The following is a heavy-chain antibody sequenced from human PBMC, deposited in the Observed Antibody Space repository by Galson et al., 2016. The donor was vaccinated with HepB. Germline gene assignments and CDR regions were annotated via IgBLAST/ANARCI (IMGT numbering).Heavy chain of an antibody. CDR3: ARVMYDLRDYYHYYGMDV. Sequence: SLRLSCAASGFSFSSYAVHWVRQAPGKGLEWVAVISYDGSRKDYADSVKGRFTISRVNSKSTLNLQMNSLRPEDSAVYYCARVMYDLRDYYHYYGMDVWGQGTTVTVSS. CDR2: ISYDGSRK. CDR1: GFSFSSYA. V-gene: IGHV3-30*04. D-gene: IGHD3-3*01. J-gene: IGHJ6*02.